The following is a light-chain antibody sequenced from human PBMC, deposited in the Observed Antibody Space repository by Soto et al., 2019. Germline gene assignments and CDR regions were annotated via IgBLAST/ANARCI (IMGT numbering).Light chain of an antibody. CDR3: QQLNSYPIT. Sequence: AIRMTQSPSSLSASTGYRVTITCGASQGIVNYLAWYQQKPGKAPNLLIYAASTLQSGVPSRFSGSGSGTDFTLTISCLQSEDFATYYCQQLNSYPITFGQGTRLEI. CDR2: AAS. V-gene: IGKV1-8*01. J-gene: IGKJ5*01. CDR1: QGIVNY.